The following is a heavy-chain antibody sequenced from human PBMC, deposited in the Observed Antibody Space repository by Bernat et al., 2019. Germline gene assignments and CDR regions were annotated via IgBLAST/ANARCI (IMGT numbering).Heavy chain of an antibody. CDR1: GFTFSSYW. D-gene: IGHD1-7*01. Sequence: EVQLVESGGGLVQPGGSLRLSCAASGFTFSSYWMHWVRQAPGKGLVWVSTISGSDDTTYYADSVKGRFTISRDKSNNTLYLQTNSLGAGDTAIYYCAKGTRNYYYYGMDVWGQGTTVTVSS. V-gene: IGHV3-23*04. CDR2: ISGSDDTT. CDR3: AKGTRNYYYYGMDV. J-gene: IGHJ6*02.